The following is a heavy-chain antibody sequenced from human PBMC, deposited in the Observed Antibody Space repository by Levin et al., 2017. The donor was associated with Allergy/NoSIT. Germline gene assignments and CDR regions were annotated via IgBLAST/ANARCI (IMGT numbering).Heavy chain of an antibody. CDR3: ARDNIGLPDAFDI. Sequence: LSLTCAASGFTFDDYVMHWVRPAPGKGLEWVSGISWNSGSIGYADSVKGRFTISRDNAKNSLYLQMNSLRTEDTALYYCARDNIGLPDAFDIWGQGTMVIVSS. CDR2: ISWNSGSI. J-gene: IGHJ3*02. CDR1: GFTFDDYV. D-gene: IGHD3-10*01. V-gene: IGHV3-9*01.